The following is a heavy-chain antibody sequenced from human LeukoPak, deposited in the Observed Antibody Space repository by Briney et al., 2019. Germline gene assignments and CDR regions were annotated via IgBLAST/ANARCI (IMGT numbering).Heavy chain of an antibody. CDR1: GFTFSSYS. J-gene: IGHJ6*02. CDR3: ARDAVDTANAV. D-gene: IGHD5-18*01. Sequence: GGSLRLSCAASGFTFSSYSMNWVRQAPGKGLVWVSHINSDGSITSYADSVKGRFTISRDNAKNTLYLQMNSLRAEDTAVYYCARDAVDTANAVWGQGTTVTVSS. V-gene: IGHV3-74*01. CDR2: INSDGSIT.